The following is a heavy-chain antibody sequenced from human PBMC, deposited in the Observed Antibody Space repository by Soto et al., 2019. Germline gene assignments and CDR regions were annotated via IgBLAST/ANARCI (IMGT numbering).Heavy chain of an antibody. J-gene: IGHJ6*02. V-gene: IGHV3-30*18. CDR3: AKDRNGAMVSYYYGMDV. Sequence: QVQLVESGGGVVQPGRSLRLSCAASGFTFSSYGMHWVRQAPGKGLEWVAVISYDGSNKYYADSVKGRFTISRDNSKNTLYLQMNSLRAEDTAVYYCAKDRNGAMVSYYYGMDVWGQGTTVTVSS. D-gene: IGHD5-18*01. CDR2: ISYDGSNK. CDR1: GFTFSSYG.